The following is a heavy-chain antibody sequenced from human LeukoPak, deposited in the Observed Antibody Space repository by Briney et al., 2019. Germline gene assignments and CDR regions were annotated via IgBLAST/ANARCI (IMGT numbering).Heavy chain of an antibody. CDR1: GFTFSSYG. CDR3: AKGLNYYDTSGYPS. J-gene: IGHJ4*02. V-gene: IGHV3-30*18. Sequence: PGRSLRLSCAASGFTFSSYGMHWVRQAPGKGLEWVAVISYDGSNKYYADSVKGRFTISRDNSKNTLYLQMNSLRAEDTAVYYCAKGLNYYDTSGYPSWGQGTLVTVSS. CDR2: ISYDGSNK. D-gene: IGHD3-22*01.